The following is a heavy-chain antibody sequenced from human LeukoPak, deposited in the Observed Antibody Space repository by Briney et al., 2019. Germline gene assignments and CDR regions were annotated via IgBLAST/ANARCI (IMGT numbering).Heavy chain of an antibody. CDR2: IYYSGST. D-gene: IGHD2-2*01. CDR3: ARRSMARDYFDY. Sequence: SETLSLTCTVSGGSISSYYWSWIRQPPGKGLEWIGYIYYSGSTNYNPSLKSRVTISVDTSKNQFSLKLSSVTAADTAVYYCARRSMARDYFDYWGQGTLVTVSS. CDR1: GGSISSYY. V-gene: IGHV4-59*08. J-gene: IGHJ4*02.